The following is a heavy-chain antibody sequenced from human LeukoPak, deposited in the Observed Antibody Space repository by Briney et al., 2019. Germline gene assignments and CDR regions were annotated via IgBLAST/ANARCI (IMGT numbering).Heavy chain of an antibody. CDR3: ARDRGALWYETSGLAFDI. J-gene: IGHJ3*02. D-gene: IGHD2-21*01. V-gene: IGHV3-21*01. CDR2: ISGSRSYK. Sequence: GGSLRLSCAASGFTPSTNSMSWVRQAPGGGLEWDSSISGSRSYKYYAGSVKGRFTISRDNAENSLYLQRNSLRAEDTAVYYCARDRGALWYETSGLAFDIWGQGTMDTVSS. CDR1: GFTPSTNS.